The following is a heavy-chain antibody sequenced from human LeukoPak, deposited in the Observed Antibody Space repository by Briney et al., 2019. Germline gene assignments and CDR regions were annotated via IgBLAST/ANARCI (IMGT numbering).Heavy chain of an antibody. D-gene: IGHD6-13*01. CDR2: GYHSGTT. J-gene: IGHJ4*02. Sequence: PSETLSLTCAVSGGSISSSNWWSWVRQPPGKGLEWIGEGYHSGTTNYNPSLKSRVTISVDKSKNQFSLKLSSMTAADTAVYYCARGGVGAAAGNKDYWGQGTLVTVSS. V-gene: IGHV4-4*02. CDR1: GGSISSSNW. CDR3: ARGGVGAAAGNKDY.